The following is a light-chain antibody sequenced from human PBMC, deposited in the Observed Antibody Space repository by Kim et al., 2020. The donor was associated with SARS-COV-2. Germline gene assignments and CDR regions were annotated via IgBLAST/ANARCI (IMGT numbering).Light chain of an antibody. CDR2: SNN. CDR3: AAWDDSLSGPV. Sequence: ELTQPPSASGTPGQRVTISCSGSSSNIGTNYVYWYQQLPGTAPKLLIYSNNQRPSGVPDRFSGSKSGTSASLAISGLRSEDEADYYCAAWDDSLSGPVFGGGTQLTVL. V-gene: IGLV1-47*02. J-gene: IGLJ3*02. CDR1: SSNIGTNY.